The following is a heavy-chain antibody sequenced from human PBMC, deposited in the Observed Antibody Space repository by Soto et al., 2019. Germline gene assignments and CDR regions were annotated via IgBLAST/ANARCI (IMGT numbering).Heavy chain of an antibody. J-gene: IGHJ4*02. CDR3: NPRYFDN. CDR2: FESGGSI. Sequence: PGGSLRLSCAASGFSVRTNCMSWVRQAPGKGLDWVSVFESGGSIYYADSVKGRFIISRDYAKNTVYLQMNNLRAEDTAVYYWNPRYFDNWGQGTLVTVSS. CDR1: GFSVRTNC. V-gene: IGHV3-53*01.